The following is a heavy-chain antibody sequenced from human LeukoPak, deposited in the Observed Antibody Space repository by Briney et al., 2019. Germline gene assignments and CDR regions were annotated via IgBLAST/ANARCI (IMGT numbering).Heavy chain of an antibody. J-gene: IGHJ6*03. V-gene: IGHV4-61*02. Sequence: SQTLSLTCTVSGGSISSGSYYWSWIRQPAGKGLEWIGRIYTSGSTNYNPSLKSRVTISVDTSKNQFSLKLSSVTAADTAVYYCARDDEAYYMDVWGKGTTVTVSS. CDR3: ARDDEAYYMDV. CDR2: IYTSGST. CDR1: GGSISSGSYY.